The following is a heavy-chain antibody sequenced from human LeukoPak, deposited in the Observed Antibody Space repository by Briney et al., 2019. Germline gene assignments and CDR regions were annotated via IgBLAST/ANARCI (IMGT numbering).Heavy chain of an antibody. CDR2: IYYSGST. CDR3: ARDRKDAFDI. V-gene: IGHV4-30-4*01. CDR1: GDSISSGDYY. Sequence: PSETLSLTCSVSGDSISSGDYYWSWIRQPPGTGLEWIGYIYYSGSTYYNPSLKSRVTISVDTSKNQFSLKLSSVTAADTAVYYCARDRKDAFDIWGQGTMVTVSS. J-gene: IGHJ3*02.